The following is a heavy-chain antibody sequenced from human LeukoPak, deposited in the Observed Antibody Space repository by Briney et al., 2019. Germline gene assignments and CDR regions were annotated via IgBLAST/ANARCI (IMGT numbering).Heavy chain of an antibody. CDR3: ARAGSGRSPDWFDP. D-gene: IGHD1-26*01. V-gene: IGHV3-48*03. J-gene: IGHJ5*02. CDR1: GFTFSSYA. CDR2: ISSSGSTI. Sequence: GGSLRLSCAASGFTFSSYAMNWVRQAPGKGLEWVSYISSSGSTIYYADSVKGRFTISRDNAKNSLYLQMNSLRAEDTAVYYCARAGSGRSPDWFDPWGQGTLVTVSS.